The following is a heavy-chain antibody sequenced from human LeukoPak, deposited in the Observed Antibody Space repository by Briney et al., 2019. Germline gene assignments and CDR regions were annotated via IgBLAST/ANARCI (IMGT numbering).Heavy chain of an antibody. J-gene: IGHJ5*02. V-gene: IGHV4-59*11. CDR2: IYYSGST. CDR3: ARGLAYYDFWSGYSFDP. D-gene: IGHD3-3*01. CDR1: GGSISRHY. Sequence: SETLSLTCTVSGGSISRHYWSWIRQPPGKGLEWIGYIYYSGSTNYNPSLKSRVTISVDTSKNQFSLKLSSVTAADRAVYYCARGLAYYDFWSGYSFDPWGQGTLVTVSS.